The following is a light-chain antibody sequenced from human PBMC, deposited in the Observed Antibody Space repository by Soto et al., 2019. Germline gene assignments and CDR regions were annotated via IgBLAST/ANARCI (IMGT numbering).Light chain of an antibody. V-gene: IGKV3-20*01. J-gene: IGKJ1*01. CDR2: GAS. CDR1: QSVSSSY. CDR3: QQYGSSPWT. Sequence: EIVMTQSPATLSVSPVESATLSCRASQSVSSSYLAWYQQKPGQAPRLLIYGASSRATGIPDRFSGSGSGTDFTLTISRLEPEDFAVYYCQQYGSSPWTFGQGTKVDIK.